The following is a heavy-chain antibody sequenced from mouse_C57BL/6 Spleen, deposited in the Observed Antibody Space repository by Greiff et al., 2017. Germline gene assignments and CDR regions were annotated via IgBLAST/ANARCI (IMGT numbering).Heavy chain of an antibody. CDR3: ARDGLRFAY. J-gene: IGHJ3*01. V-gene: IGHV3-6*01. CDR1: GYSITSGYY. CDR2: ISYDGSN. Sequence: EVKLQESGPCLVQPSQSLSLTCSVTGYSITSGYYWNWIRQFPGNKLEWMGYISYDGSNYYHPSLKNRISITRDTSKNQFFLKLNSVTTEDTATYYCARDGLRFAYWGQGTLVTVSA. D-gene: IGHD2-4*01.